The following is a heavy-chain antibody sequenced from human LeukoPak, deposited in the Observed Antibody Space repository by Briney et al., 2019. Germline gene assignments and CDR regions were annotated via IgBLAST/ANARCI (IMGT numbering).Heavy chain of an antibody. Sequence: GASVKVSCKASGYTFTGYYMHWVRQAPGQGLEWMGWINPNSGGTNYAQKFQGRVTMTEDTSTDTAYMELRSLRSEDTAVYYCATGIINLFSFDIWGRGTMVTVSS. CDR2: INPNSGGT. V-gene: IGHV1-2*02. J-gene: IGHJ3*02. D-gene: IGHD2-21*01. CDR3: ATGIINLFSFDI. CDR1: GYTFTGYY.